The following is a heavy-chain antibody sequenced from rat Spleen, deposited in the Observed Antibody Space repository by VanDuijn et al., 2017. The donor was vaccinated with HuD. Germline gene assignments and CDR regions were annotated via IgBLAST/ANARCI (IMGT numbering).Heavy chain of an antibody. Sequence: EVQLVESGGGLVQPGRSLKLSCAASGFTFSDYNMAWVRQAPKKGLEWVATISYDGSSTYYRDSVKGRFTISRDNAKSTLYLQMDSLRSEDTATYYCARLTPYFDYWGQGVMVTVSS. CDR3: ARLTPYFDY. CDR1: GFTFSDYN. V-gene: IGHV5-7*01. J-gene: IGHJ2*01. CDR2: ISYDGSST.